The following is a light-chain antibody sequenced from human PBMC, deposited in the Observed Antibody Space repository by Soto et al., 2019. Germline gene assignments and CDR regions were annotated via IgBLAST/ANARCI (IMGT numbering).Light chain of an antibody. J-gene: IGKJ1*01. CDR2: GAS. CDR3: QQYNNWPRT. Sequence: ITQNPATLSVSPGERATLSCRASQSVSSNLAWYQQKPGQAPRLLIYGASTRATGIPARFSGSGSGTEFTLTISSLQSEDFAVYYCQQYNNWPRTFGQGSKVDI. V-gene: IGKV3-15*01. CDR1: QSVSSN.